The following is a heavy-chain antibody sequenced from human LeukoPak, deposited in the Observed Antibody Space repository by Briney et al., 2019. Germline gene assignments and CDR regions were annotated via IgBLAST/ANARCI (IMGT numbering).Heavy chain of an antibody. D-gene: IGHD3-16*01. CDR1: GYSFTSYW. V-gene: IGHV5-51*01. CDR3: ARLVTSYDYVWGSYSD. CDR2: IYPGDSDT. Sequence: GESLKISCKSSGYSFTSYWIGWVRQMPGKGLEWMGIIYPGDSDTRYSPSFQGQVTISADKSISTAYLQWSSLKASDTAMYYCARLVTSYDYVWGSYSDWGQGTLVTVSS. J-gene: IGHJ4*02.